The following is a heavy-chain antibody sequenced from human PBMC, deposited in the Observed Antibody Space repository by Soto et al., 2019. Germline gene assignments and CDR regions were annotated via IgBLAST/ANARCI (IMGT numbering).Heavy chain of an antibody. V-gene: IGHV2-5*02. CDR1: GFSLSTSGVG. CDR3: ANRGIPESSPPPGFDT. J-gene: IGHJ5*02. Sequence: VSGPTLVNPTQTLTLTCTFSGFSLSTSGVGVGWIRQPPGKALEWLALIYWDDDKRYSPSLKSRLTITKDTSKNQVVLTMTNMDPVETATSYCANRGIPESSPPPGFDTWGQGTLVTVSS. CDR2: IYWDDDK. D-gene: IGHD6-13*01.